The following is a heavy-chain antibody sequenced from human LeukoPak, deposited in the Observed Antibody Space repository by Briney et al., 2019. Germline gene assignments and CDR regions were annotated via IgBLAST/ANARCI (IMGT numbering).Heavy chain of an antibody. D-gene: IGHD3-22*01. CDR3: ARPAITMIAKDAFDI. CDR1: GGSISSSSYY. CDR2: IYYSGST. J-gene: IGHJ3*02. V-gene: IGHV4-61*01. Sequence: PSETLSLTCTVSGGSISSSSYYWSWIRQPPGKGLEWIGYIYYSGSTNYNPSLKSRVTISVDTSKNQFSLKLSSVTAADTAVYYCARPAITMIAKDAFDIWGQGTMVTVSS.